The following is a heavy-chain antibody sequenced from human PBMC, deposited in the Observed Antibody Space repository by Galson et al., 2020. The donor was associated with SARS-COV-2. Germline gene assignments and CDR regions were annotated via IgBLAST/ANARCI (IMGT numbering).Heavy chain of an antibody. Sequence: PAQTSSNDSDSTITDYGTCRLQQLREQLHESVAWINTYKGNTNLAQNIQGSVTLTTDRSTRTAYMELRSLTTDDTAVYYCARERAIVFDLWGQGTVVTVSS. CDR3: ARERAIVFDL. CDR2: INTYKGNT. V-gene: IGHV1-18*04. J-gene: IGHJ4*02. D-gene: IGHD3-16*02. CDR1: DSTITDYG.